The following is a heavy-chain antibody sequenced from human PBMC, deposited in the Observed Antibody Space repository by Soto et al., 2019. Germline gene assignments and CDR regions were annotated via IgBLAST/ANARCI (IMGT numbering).Heavy chain of an antibody. CDR2: LLPIFGTA. J-gene: IGHJ5*02. CDR1: GGTFSSYA. CDR3: EFYYYILPGYPGGFDP. V-gene: IGHV1-69*12. D-gene: IGHD3-9*01. Sequence: QVQLVQSGAEVKKTGSSVKVSCKASGGTFSSYAISWVRQAPGQGLEWMGGLLPIFGTANYAQKFQGRVTITASESTCTAYLELSSLRYEDTAVYYCEFYYYILPGYPGGFDPWGQGTLVTVSS.